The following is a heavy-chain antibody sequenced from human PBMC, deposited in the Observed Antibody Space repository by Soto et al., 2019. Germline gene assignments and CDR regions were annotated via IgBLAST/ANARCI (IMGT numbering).Heavy chain of an antibody. CDR2: INHSGST. J-gene: IGHJ4*02. CDR3: ARAGSVFRYCSGGSCYRFDY. Sequence: SETLSLTCAVYGGSFSGYYWSWIRQPPGKGLEWIGEINHSGSTNYNPSLKSRVTISVDTSKNQFSLKLSSVTAADTAVYYCARAGSVFRYCSGGSCYRFDYWGQGTLVTVSS. CDR1: GGSFSGYY. D-gene: IGHD2-15*01. V-gene: IGHV4-34*01.